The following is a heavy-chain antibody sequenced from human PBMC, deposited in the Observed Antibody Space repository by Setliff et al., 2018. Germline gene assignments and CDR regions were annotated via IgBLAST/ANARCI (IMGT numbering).Heavy chain of an antibody. CDR3: ARLAAIPEPGIGILA. V-gene: IGHV1-2*02. Sequence: ASVKVSCKISGYNFRGHGINWVRQAPGPGPEWLGWINPNTGGTNYAQKFQGRVTLTRDTSIRTSYMELNSLTSDDTAVYYCARLAAIPEPGIGILAWGQGTLVTVSS. J-gene: IGHJ4*02. D-gene: IGHD2-2*01. CDR2: INPNTGGT. CDR1: GYNFRGHG.